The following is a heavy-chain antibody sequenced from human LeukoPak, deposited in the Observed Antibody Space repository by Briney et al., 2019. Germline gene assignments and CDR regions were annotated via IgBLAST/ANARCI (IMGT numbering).Heavy chain of an antibody. D-gene: IGHD3-22*01. Sequence: SETLSLTCTVSGGSISSRSYYWGWIRQPPGKGLVWIGKISDSGNSYYSPSLRSRVTISIDTSKNQFSLKLSSVTATDTAVYYCARERGYDNSGFYYGYLDYWGQGTLVTVSS. CDR1: GGSISSRSYY. CDR2: ISDSGNS. J-gene: IGHJ4*02. CDR3: ARERGYDNSGFYYGYLDY. V-gene: IGHV4-39*01.